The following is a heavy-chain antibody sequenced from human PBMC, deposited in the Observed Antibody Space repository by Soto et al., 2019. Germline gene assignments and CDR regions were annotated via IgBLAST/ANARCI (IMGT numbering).Heavy chain of an antibody. Sequence: SETLDLTCAVCGGTFSVYYCTWIRQPPGKGLEWIGEINHSGSTNYNPSLKSRVTISVDTSKNQFSLKLSSVTAADTAVYYCASPLRYYDSSGYCGAFDICGQGTMVTVSS. CDR2: INHSGST. V-gene: IGHV4-34*01. CDR1: GGTFSVYY. CDR3: ASPLRYYDSSGYCGAFDI. J-gene: IGHJ3*02. D-gene: IGHD3-22*01.